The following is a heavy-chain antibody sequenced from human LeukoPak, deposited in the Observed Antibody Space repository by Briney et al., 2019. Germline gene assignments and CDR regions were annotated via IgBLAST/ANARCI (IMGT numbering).Heavy chain of an antibody. V-gene: IGHV3-66*01. CDR3: ARAGSSSWYGRIDY. CDR1: GFTVSSNY. D-gene: IGHD6-13*01. J-gene: IGHJ4*02. Sequence: GGSLRLSCAASGFTVSSNYMSWVRQAPGKGLEWVSVIYSGGSTYYADSVKGRFTISRDNSKNTLYLQMNSLRAEDTAVYYCARAGSSSWYGRIDYWGQGTLVTVSS. CDR2: IYSGGST.